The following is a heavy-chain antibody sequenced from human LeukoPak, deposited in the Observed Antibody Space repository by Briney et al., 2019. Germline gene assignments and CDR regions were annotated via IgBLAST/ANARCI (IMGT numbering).Heavy chain of an antibody. J-gene: IGHJ4*02. CDR1: GLTFSNAR. CDR2: IESKTDGGAT. D-gene: IGHD2-15*01. CDR3: STLAYCSGGRCYGFDY. Sequence: GGSLRLSCVVSGLTFSNARMTWVRQAPGKGLEWVGRIESKTDGGATDYAAPVKGRFTISRDDSKNTQYLQMNSLKTEDTAVYYCSTLAYCSGGRCYGFDYWGQGALVTVSS. V-gene: IGHV3-15*04.